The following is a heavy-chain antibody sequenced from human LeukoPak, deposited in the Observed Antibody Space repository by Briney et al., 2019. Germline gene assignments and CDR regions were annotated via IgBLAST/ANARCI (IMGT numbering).Heavy chain of an antibody. J-gene: IGHJ4*02. CDR3: ARDENYGIFFNVDY. Sequence: ASVKVSCKASGYGFVLYGISWVRQAPGEGPEWMGWISGSTGDTNYAQKFQGRVTMTADTSSSTTYMELRSLRLDDMAVYYCARDENYGIFFNVDYWGQGTLVTVSS. V-gene: IGHV1-18*03. CDR2: ISGSTGDT. D-gene: IGHD4-17*01. CDR1: GYGFVLYG.